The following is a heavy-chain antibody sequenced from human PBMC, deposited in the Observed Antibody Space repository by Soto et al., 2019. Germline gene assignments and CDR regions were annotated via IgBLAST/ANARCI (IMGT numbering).Heavy chain of an antibody. CDR1: GYTFTSYY. V-gene: IGHV1-46*01. Sequence: ASVKVSCEASGYTFTSYYMHWVRQAPGQGLEWMGIINPSGGSTSYAQKFQGRVTMTRDTSTSTVYMELSSLRSEDTAVYYCARDVGTTGTYDRASYGMDVWGQGTTVTVSS. CDR2: INPSGGST. CDR3: ARDVGTTGTYDRASYGMDV. J-gene: IGHJ6*02. D-gene: IGHD1-1*01.